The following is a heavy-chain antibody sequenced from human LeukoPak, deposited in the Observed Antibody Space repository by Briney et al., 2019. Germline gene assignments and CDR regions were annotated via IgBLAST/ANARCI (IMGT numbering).Heavy chain of an antibody. CDR1: GGAISSYY. V-gene: IGHV4-4*07. CDR2: IYSSGST. J-gene: IGHJ4*02. Sequence: SETLSLTCTVSGGAISSYYWNWIRQPAGKGLEWIGRIYSSGSTNHNPSLKSRVTMSVDTSKNQFSLKLSSVTAADTAVYFCARDPSYSSGFVDYWGQGTLVTVSS. D-gene: IGHD6-19*01. CDR3: ARDPSYSSGFVDY.